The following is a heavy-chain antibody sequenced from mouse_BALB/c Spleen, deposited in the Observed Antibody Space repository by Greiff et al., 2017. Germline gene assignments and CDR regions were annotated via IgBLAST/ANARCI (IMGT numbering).Heavy chain of an antibody. CDR1: GFTFSSYG. V-gene: IGHV5-6-3*01. Sequence: EVMLVESGGGLVQPGGSLKLSCAASGFTFSSYGMSWVRQTPDSVKGRFTISRDNAKNTLYLQMSSLKSEDTAMYYCARDYDYDYAMDYWGQGTSVTVSS. J-gene: IGHJ4*01. CDR3: ARDYDYDYAMDY. D-gene: IGHD2-4*01.